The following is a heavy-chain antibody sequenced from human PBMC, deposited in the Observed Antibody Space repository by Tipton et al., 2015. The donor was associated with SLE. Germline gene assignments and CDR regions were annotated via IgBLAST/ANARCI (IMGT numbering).Heavy chain of an antibody. CDR2: IHDTGSS. CDR3: ARGGTPAAGYKWFDP. Sequence: GLVKPSETLSLTCTVSGASISGYFWSWIRQPPGKGLEWIGYIHDTGSSNYNPSLESRVTVSLDTSKNHFSLKLSSVTAADTAVYYCARGGTPAAGYKWFDPWGQGTLVTVPS. CDR1: GASISGYF. J-gene: IGHJ5*02. D-gene: IGHD6-13*01. V-gene: IGHV4-59*01.